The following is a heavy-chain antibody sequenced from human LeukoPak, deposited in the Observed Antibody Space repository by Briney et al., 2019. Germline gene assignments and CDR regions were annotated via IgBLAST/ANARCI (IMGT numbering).Heavy chain of an antibody. Sequence: GASVKVSCKASGYTFTGYYMHWVRQAPGQGLEWMGWINPNSGGTNYAQKFQGRVTMTRDTSISTAYMELSRLRSDDTAVYYCARANIYSSSWDGEDYWGQGTLVTVSS. CDR1: GYTFTGYY. J-gene: IGHJ4*02. D-gene: IGHD6-13*01. CDR2: INPNSGGT. CDR3: ARANIYSSSWDGEDY. V-gene: IGHV1-2*02.